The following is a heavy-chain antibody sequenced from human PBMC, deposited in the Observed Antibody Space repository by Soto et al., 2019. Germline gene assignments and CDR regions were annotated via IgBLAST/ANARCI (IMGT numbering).Heavy chain of an antibody. CDR1: GGSINSNYF. CDR3: ASVRGGYYYAMDV. Sequence: SETLSLTCAVSGGSINSNYFWGWIRQPPGRGLEWIGSIYYGGNTYYNPSLKSRVTISADLSKNQFSLKLSSVTAADTAVYYCASVRGGYYYAMDVWGQGTTVTVSS. CDR2: IYYGGNT. D-gene: IGHD3-10*02. J-gene: IGHJ6*02. V-gene: IGHV4-39*07.